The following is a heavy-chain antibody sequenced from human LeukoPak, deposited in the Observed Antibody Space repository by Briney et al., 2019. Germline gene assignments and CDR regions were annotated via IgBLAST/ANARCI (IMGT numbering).Heavy chain of an antibody. V-gene: IGHV3-48*03. Sequence: GGSLRLSCAASGFTFSSYEMNWVRQAPGKGLEWVSYISSSGSTIYYADSVKGRFTISSDHAKNSLYLQMNSLRAEDTAVYYCAKDLRGIAAPTGFDYWGQGTLVTVSS. J-gene: IGHJ4*02. CDR3: AKDLRGIAAPTGFDY. D-gene: IGHD6-6*01. CDR1: GFTFSSYE. CDR2: ISSSGSTI.